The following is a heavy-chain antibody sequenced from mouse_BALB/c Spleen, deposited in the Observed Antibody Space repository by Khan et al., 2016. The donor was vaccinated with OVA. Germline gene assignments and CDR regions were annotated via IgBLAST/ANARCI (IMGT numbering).Heavy chain of an antibody. Sequence: QVRLQQLGPGLVAPSQSLSITCTVSGFSLSRYNIHWVRQPPGKGLEWLGMIWGGGGTDYNSTLKSRLSISKDNSKSHVFLKMNSLQTVDTAMYYCARAYYRYDGYYAMDYWGQGNSVTGSS. CDR1: GFSLSRYN. CDR3: ARAYYRYDGYYAMDY. V-gene: IGHV2-6-4*01. CDR2: IWGGGGT. D-gene: IGHD2-14*01. J-gene: IGHJ4*01.